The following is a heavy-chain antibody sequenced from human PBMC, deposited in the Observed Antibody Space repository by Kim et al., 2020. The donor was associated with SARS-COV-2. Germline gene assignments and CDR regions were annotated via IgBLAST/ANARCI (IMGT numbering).Heavy chain of an antibody. D-gene: IGHD5-12*01. J-gene: IGHJ4*02. Sequence: SETLSLTCAVYGGSFSGYYWSWIRQPPGKGLEWIGEINHSGSTNYNPSLKSRVTISVDTSKNQFSLKLSSVTAADTAVYYCARGGGEMATIAFDYWGQGTLVTVSS. CDR3: ARGGGEMATIAFDY. CDR1: GGSFSGYY. V-gene: IGHV4-34*01. CDR2: INHSGST.